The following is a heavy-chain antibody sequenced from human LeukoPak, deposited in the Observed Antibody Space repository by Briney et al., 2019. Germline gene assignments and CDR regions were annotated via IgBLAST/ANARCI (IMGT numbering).Heavy chain of an antibody. CDR1: GGSISSGGYY. V-gene: IGHV4-31*03. CDR2: IYYSGST. D-gene: IGHD3-22*01. Sequence: SETLSLTRTVSGGSISSGGYYWSWIRQHPGKGLEWIGYIYYSGSTYYNPSLKSRVTISVDTSKNQFSLKLSSVTAADTAVYYCARGMKRAYYGDYYFDYWGQGTLVTVS. CDR3: ARGMKRAYYGDYYFDY. J-gene: IGHJ4*02.